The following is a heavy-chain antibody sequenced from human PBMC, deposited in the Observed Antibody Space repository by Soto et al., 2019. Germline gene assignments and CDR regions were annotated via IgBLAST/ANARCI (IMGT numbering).Heavy chain of an antibody. D-gene: IGHD3-22*01. J-gene: IGHJ5*02. Sequence: GGSRSLSCAASELTFGSSGMGWFRQAPGKGLEWVTTISDSGVMTFYADSVKGRFIVSRDNTRNTLYLQMNSLRDEDTAIYYCAKRNRDENSGYHYHWFDPWGQGALVTVSS. V-gene: IGHV3-23*01. CDR1: ELTFGSSG. CDR2: ISDSGVMT. CDR3: AKRNRDENSGYHYHWFDP.